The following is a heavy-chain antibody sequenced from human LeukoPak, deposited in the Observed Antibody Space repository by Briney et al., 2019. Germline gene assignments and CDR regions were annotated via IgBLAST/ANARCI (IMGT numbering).Heavy chain of an antibody. CDR3: ARLSCSSTSCYSGDAFDI. Sequence: SETLSLTCTVSGGSISSYYWSWIRQPPGKGLEWIGYIYYSGSTNYNPSLKSRVTISVDTSKNQFSLKLSSVTAADTAVYYCARLSCSSTSCYSGDAFDIWGQGTMVTVSS. D-gene: IGHD2-2*01. CDR1: GGSISSYY. V-gene: IGHV4-59*01. CDR2: IYYSGST. J-gene: IGHJ3*02.